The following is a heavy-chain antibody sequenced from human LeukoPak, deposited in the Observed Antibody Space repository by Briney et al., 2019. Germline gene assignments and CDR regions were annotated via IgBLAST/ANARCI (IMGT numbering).Heavy chain of an antibody. CDR2: INHSGST. D-gene: IGHD3-22*01. CDR1: GGSFSGYY. CDR3: ARGLEYYDSSGYYYPSGAFDI. Sequence: SETLSLTCAVYGGSFSGYYWSWIRQPPGKGLEWIGEINHSGSTNYNPSLKSRVTISVDTSKNQFSLKLSPVTAADTAVYYCARGLEYYDSSGYYYPSGAFDIWGQGTMVTVSS. J-gene: IGHJ3*02. V-gene: IGHV4-34*01.